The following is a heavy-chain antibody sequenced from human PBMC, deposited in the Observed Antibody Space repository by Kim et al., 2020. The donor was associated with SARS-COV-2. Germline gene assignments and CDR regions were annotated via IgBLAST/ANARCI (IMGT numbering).Heavy chain of an antibody. D-gene: IGHD3-10*01. J-gene: IGHJ6*02. CDR2: IYYSGST. CDR3: ARQEGLVRWFGESHYYYYGMDV. Sequence: SETLSLTCTVSGGSISSYYWSWIRQPPGKGLEWIGYIYYSGSTNYKPSLKSRVTISVDTSKNQFSLKLSSVTAADTAVYYCARQEGLVRWFGESHYYYYGMDVWGQGTTVTVSS. V-gene: IGHV4-59*08. CDR1: GGSISSYY.